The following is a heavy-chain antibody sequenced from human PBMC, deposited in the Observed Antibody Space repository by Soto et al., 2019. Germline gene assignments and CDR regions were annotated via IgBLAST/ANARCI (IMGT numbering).Heavy chain of an antibody. V-gene: IGHV3-7*01. J-gene: IGHJ5*01. CDR3: LRDVGYYNFDS. D-gene: IGHD3-10*01. CDR2: IKEDGSAK. Sequence: GGSLRLSCVASGFTFSDYWMTWVRQAPGKGLEWVVNIKEDGSAKYYVDSVKGRFAISRDNAKNSLYLQMSSLRAEDTAVYYCLRDVGYYNFDSWGQGTLVTVYS. CDR1: GFTFSDYW.